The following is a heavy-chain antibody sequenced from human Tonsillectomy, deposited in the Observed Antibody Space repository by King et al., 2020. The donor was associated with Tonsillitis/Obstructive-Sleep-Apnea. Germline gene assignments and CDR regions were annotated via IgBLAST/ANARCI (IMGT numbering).Heavy chain of an antibody. CDR1: GFTFSSYA. D-gene: IGHD2-15*01. V-gene: IGHV3-23*04. CDR3: AKFLGYCSGGSCPTGYFDY. Sequence: VQLVESGGGVVQPGGSLRLSCAASGFTFSSYAMSWVRQAPGKGLEWVSAISGSGGSTYYADSVKGRFTISRDNSKNTLYLQMNSLRAEDTAVYYCAKFLGYCSGGSCPTGYFDYWGQGTLVTVSS. J-gene: IGHJ4*02. CDR2: ISGSGGST.